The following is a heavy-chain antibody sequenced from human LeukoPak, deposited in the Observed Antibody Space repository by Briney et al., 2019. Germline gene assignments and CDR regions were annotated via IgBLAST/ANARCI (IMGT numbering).Heavy chain of an antibody. CDR3: ARAPARRYSGYDWEYYYYYGMDV. Sequence: PSETLSITCTVSGGSISSYYWSWIRQPPGKGLEWIGYIYYSGSTNYNPSLKSRVTISVDTSKNQFSLKLSSVTAADTAVYYCARAPARRYSGYDWEYYYYYGMDVWGQGTTVTVSS. CDR2: IYYSGST. J-gene: IGHJ6*02. V-gene: IGHV4-59*01. CDR1: GGSISSYY. D-gene: IGHD5-12*01.